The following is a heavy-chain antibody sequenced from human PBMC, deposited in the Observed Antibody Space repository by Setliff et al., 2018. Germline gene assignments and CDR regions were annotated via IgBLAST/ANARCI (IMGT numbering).Heavy chain of an antibody. CDR2: INPNSGGT. CDR1: GYTFTNYD. V-gene: IGHV1-18*01. Sequence: ASVKVSCKASGYTFTNYDINWVRQATGQGLEWMGRINPNSGGTNYAQKFQGRVTMTTDRSTSTAYMELRSLKSDDTAVYYCARCLPFLSGYERGAFDYWGQGTLVTVSS. D-gene: IGHD5-12*01. CDR3: ARCLPFLSGYERGAFDY. J-gene: IGHJ4*02.